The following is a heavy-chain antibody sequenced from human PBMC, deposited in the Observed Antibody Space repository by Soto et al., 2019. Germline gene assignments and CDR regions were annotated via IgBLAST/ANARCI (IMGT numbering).Heavy chain of an antibody. CDR1: GGSISSGGYS. V-gene: IGHV4-30-2*01. J-gene: IGHJ4*02. CDR3: ARVGGYCSGGSCYSQQIDY. CDR2: IYHSGST. Sequence: QLQLQESGSGLVKPSQTLSLTCAVSGGSISSGGYSWSWIRQPPGKGLEWIGYIYHSGSTYYNPSLKSRVTISVDRYKNQFSLKLSSVTAADTAVYYCARVGGYCSGGSCYSQQIDYWGQGTLVTVSS. D-gene: IGHD2-15*01.